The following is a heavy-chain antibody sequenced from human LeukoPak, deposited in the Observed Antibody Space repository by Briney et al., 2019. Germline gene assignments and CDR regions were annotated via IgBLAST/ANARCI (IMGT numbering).Heavy chain of an antibody. Sequence: ASVKVSCKASGYTFTSYGISWVRQAPGQGLEWMGWISAYNGNTNYAQKLQGRVTMTTDTSTSTAYMELRSLRSDDTAVYYCARGLIFYGPLVQGIMDVWGQGTTVTVSS. CDR1: GYTFTSYG. V-gene: IGHV1-18*01. J-gene: IGHJ6*02. CDR3: ARGLIFYGPLVQGIMDV. CDR2: ISAYNGNT. D-gene: IGHD3-3*02.